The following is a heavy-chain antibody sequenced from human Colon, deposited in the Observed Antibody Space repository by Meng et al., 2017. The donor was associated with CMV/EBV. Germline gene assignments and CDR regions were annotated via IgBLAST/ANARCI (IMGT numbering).Heavy chain of an antibody. CDR3: ARDRPDHVCGGDCWLDF. V-gene: IGHV1-3*01. CDR1: YNFTSLP. Sequence: YNFTSLPMHWVRQAPRQSIEWMGWINAGNGNTKYSQKFQDRVTITRDTSASTAYMELSDLRSEDTAVYYCARDRPDHVCGGDCWLDFWGQGTLVTVSS. D-gene: IGHD2-21*02. J-gene: IGHJ4*02. CDR2: INAGNGNT.